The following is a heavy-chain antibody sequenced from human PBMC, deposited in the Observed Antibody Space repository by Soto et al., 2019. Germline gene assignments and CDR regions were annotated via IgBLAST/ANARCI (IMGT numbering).Heavy chain of an antibody. D-gene: IGHD6-13*01. CDR3: ASWYSSSWKNPLWYFDL. J-gene: IGHJ2*01. V-gene: IGHV3-48*02. Sequence: EVQLVESGGGLVQPGGSLRLSCAASGFTFSSYSMNWVRQAPGKGLEWVSYISSSSSTIYYADSVKGRFTISRDNAKNSLHLQNNSLRDEDTAVYYCASWYSSSWKNPLWYFDLWGRGTLVTVSS. CDR2: ISSSSSTI. CDR1: GFTFSSYS.